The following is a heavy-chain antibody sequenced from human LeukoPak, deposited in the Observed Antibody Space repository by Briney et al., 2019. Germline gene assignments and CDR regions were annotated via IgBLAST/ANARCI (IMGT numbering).Heavy chain of an antibody. D-gene: IGHD3-22*01. CDR1: GGSISGYY. V-gene: IGHV4-59*01. J-gene: IGHJ4*02. CDR2: IHNSGSA. Sequence: SETLSLTCTVSGGSISGYYWSWFRQPPGKGLEWFGWIHNSGSAENNPSLKSRVTMSVDTSKNQISLRLYSVTAADTAVYYCVREGYDSSDYYLDSWGQGTLVTVSS. CDR3: VREGYDSSDYYLDS.